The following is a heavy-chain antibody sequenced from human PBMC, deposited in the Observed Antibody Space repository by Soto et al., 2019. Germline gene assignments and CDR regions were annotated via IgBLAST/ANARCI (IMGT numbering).Heavy chain of an antibody. CDR3: AHPRGYGVFDAVDI. CDR1: GFIFSTYA. V-gene: IGHV3-23*01. D-gene: IGHD4-17*01. J-gene: IGHJ3*02. CDR2: ISSSGDTT. Sequence: EAQLLETGGGLVQPGGSLRLSCAASGFIFSTYAMNCVRQAPGEGLEWVSAISSSGDTTFYAESVRGRFTISRDNSVNTLYLQMSSLSTEDTAVYYCAHPRGYGVFDAVDIWGQGTMVTVSS.